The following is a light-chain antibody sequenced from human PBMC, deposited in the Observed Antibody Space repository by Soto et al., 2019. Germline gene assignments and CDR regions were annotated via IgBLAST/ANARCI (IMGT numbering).Light chain of an antibody. Sequence: DIVMTQSPDSLAVSLGERATINCKSSQSVFRRSDNKNYLAWYQQKPGQPPKLLIYWSSTRESGVPDRFSGSGSGTDFTLTISSLQAEDVAVYYCQQYFIAPRTFGQGTKVEF. CDR3: QQYFIAPRT. CDR2: WSS. V-gene: IGKV4-1*01. CDR1: QSVFRRSDNKNY. J-gene: IGKJ1*01.